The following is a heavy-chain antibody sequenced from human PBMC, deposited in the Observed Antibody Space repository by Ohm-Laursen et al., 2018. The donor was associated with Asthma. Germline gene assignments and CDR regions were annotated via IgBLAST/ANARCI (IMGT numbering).Heavy chain of an antibody. J-gene: IGHJ4*02. V-gene: IGHV3-53*01. D-gene: IGHD6-19*01. CDR1: GFIFSSYG. Sequence: SLRLSCAAAGFIFSSYGMHWVRQAPGKGLEWVSAIYSGGTTYYADSVRGRFTISRDNSKNTLYLQMNSLRAEDTAVYYCARKFSSGWLFDFWGQGTLVTVSS. CDR3: ARKFSSGWLFDF. CDR2: IYSGGTT.